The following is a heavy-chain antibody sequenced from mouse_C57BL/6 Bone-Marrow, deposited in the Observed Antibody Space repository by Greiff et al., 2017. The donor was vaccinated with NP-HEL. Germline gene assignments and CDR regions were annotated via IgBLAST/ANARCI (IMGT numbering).Heavy chain of an antibody. J-gene: IGHJ3*01. CDR1: GFTFSSYA. D-gene: IGHD1-1*01. Sequence: EVKLMESGGGLVKPGGSLKLSCAASGFTFSSYALSWVRKTPEKRLAWVATISDGGSSTYYPDNVKSRFTISRDNAKNNLYLQMSHLKSEDTAMYYCARERIYYGSSFAYWGQGTLVTVSA. CDR2: ISDGGSST. CDR3: ARERIYYGSSFAY. V-gene: IGHV5-4*01.